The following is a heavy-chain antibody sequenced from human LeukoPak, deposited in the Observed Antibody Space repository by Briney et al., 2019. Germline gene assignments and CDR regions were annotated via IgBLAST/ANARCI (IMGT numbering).Heavy chain of an antibody. V-gene: IGHV4-39*01. CDR3: ARQGVGATDC. CDR2: ITYSGST. J-gene: IGHJ4*02. D-gene: IGHD1-26*01. CDR1: GGSISSSTYY. Sequence: KPSETLSLTCTVSGGSISSSTYYWAWIRQSPGKGLEWIGSITYSGSTYYNPSLESRVTISVDTSKNQFSLRLISVTAVGTAVYYCARQGVGATDCWGQGTLVTVSS.